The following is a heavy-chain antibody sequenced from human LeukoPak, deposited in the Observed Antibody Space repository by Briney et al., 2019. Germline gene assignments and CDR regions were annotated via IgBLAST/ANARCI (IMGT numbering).Heavy chain of an antibody. D-gene: IGHD6-13*01. CDR1: GGSISSGSFY. J-gene: IGHJ4*02. V-gene: IGHV4-39*07. CDR2: ISYSGST. Sequence: SETLSLTCTVSGGSISSGSFYWGWIRQPPGKGLEWIGSISYSGSTYYNPSLESRVSMSLDTSKNQISLKLSSVTAADTAVYYCARETYSSSWYNIFDYWGQGTLVTVSS. CDR3: ARETYSSSWYNIFDY.